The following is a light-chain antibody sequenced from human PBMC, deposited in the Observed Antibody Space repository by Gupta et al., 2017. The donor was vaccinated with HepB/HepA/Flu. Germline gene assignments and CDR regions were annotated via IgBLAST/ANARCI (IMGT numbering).Light chain of an antibody. CDR3: QAWDSSTYVA. V-gene: IGLV3-1*01. CDR1: KLGNKY. CDR2: QDT. J-gene: IGLJ2*01. Sequence: YDLTPPPSGSVSPGKKASLPCSGDKLGNKYACWYQQEPGPSPVLVIYQDTKRPSGIPERFSGSNSGNTATLTISGTQAMDEADYYCQAWDSSTYVAFGGGSKLTVL.